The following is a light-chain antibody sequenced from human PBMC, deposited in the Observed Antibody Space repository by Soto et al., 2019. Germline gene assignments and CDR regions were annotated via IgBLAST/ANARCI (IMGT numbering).Light chain of an antibody. Sequence: DIQMTQSPSSLSASVGDRVTITCRASQDISVYLAWYQQKPGKVPKLLIYSASTLQSGVPSRFIGSGSGTDFTLTISSLQPEDGATYYCQKFNTAPLTFGQGTRLEIK. J-gene: IGKJ5*01. CDR3: QKFNTAPLT. V-gene: IGKV1-27*01. CDR2: SAS. CDR1: QDISVY.